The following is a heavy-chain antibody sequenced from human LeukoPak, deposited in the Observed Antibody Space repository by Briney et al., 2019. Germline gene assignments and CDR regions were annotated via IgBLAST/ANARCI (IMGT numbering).Heavy chain of an antibody. CDR1: GFTFSNYA. J-gene: IGHJ4*02. CDR2: ISGSGGST. Sequence: PGGSLRLSCAASGFTFSNYAMSWVRQAPGKGLEWVSAISGSGGSTYYADSVKGRFTISRDNSKNTLYLQMNSLRAEDTAVYHCAKVGVSSGWYGGFYYWGQGTLVAVSS. D-gene: IGHD6-19*01. V-gene: IGHV3-23*01. CDR3: AKVGVSSGWYGGFYY.